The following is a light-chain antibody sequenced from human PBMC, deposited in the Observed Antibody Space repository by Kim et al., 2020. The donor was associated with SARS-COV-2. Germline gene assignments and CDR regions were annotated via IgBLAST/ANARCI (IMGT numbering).Light chain of an antibody. CDR3: QQSYSTPSYT. CDR1: QNINTF. J-gene: IGKJ2*01. V-gene: IGKV1-39*01. Sequence: ASVGNSVTITCRASQNINTFLNWYQQKPGQAPRLLIYAASSLHSGVPSRFSGSGSGTAFTLTIASLQPEDIATYYCQQSYSTPSYTFGQGTKLEI. CDR2: AAS.